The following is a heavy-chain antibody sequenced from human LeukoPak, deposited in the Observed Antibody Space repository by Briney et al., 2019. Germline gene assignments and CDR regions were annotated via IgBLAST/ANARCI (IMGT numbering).Heavy chain of an antibody. CDR1: GFAFSSFW. Sequence: PGGSLRLSCAASGFAFSSFWMHWVRQAPGKGLVWVSRINSDGSSTNYADSVKGRFTISRDNAKNTLYPQMNSLRAEDTAVYYCARVGYSYGLDYFDYWGQGNLVTVSS. J-gene: IGHJ4*02. CDR2: INSDGSST. CDR3: ARVGYSYGLDYFDY. V-gene: IGHV3-74*01. D-gene: IGHD5-18*01.